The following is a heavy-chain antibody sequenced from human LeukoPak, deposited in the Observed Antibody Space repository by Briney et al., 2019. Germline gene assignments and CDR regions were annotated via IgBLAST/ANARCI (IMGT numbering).Heavy chain of an antibody. J-gene: IGHJ4*02. D-gene: IGHD1-26*01. CDR3: AKDGQVGAIGYFDY. CDR1: GYTFTSYY. Sequence: ASVKVSCKASGYTFTSYYMHWVRQAPGQGLEWMGIINPSGGSTSYAQKFQRRVTMTRDTSTSTVYMELSSLRSEDTAVYYCAKDGQVGAIGYFDYRGQGTLVTVSS. V-gene: IGHV1-46*01. CDR2: INPSGGST.